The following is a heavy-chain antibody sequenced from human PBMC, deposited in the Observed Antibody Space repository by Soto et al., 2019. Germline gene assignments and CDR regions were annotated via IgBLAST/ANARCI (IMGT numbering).Heavy chain of an antibody. CDR1: GFTFSSYA. V-gene: IGHV3-23*01. Sequence: EVQLLESGRGLVQPGGSLRLSCAASGFTFSSYAMSWVRLAPGKGLEWFSSIGGSGGTYYADSVKGRFTISRDNSKNMLYLHLNSLRAEDTAMYYCAKGQGWSYYYDSWGQGTLVTVSS. CDR3: AKGQGWSYYYDS. CDR2: IGGSGGT. J-gene: IGHJ4*02. D-gene: IGHD2-15*01.